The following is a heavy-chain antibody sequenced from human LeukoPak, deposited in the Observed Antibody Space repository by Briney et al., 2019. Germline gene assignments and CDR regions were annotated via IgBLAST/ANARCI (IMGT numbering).Heavy chain of an antibody. V-gene: IGHV1-2*02. CDR1: GYTFTGFC. CDR2: LNPNSGGT. D-gene: IGHD3-10*01. J-gene: IGHJ1*01. Sequence: ASVKVSCKASGYTFTGFCIHWVRQAPGQGLEWMGWLNPNSGGTNYAQNFQGRVTMTRDTSISAGYMELSRLRSDDTAVYYCARDLDNYSGSGSYYNGDPLFQHWGQGTLVTVSS. CDR3: ARDLDNYSGSGSYYNGDPLFQH.